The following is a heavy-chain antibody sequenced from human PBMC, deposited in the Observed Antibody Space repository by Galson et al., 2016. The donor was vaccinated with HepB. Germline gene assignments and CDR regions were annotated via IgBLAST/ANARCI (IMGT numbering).Heavy chain of an antibody. CDR1: GFTFSTYS. CDR2: ISGTSTYI. J-gene: IGHJ4*02. CDR3: ARELRGLIRFFDWSTNLDS. D-gene: IGHD3-9*01. Sequence: SLRLSCAASGFTFSTYSMNWVRQAPGKGLEWVSSISGTSTYIYYADSVKGRFTTSRDNAKNSLYLQMNNVRAEDTAVYYCARELRGLIRFFDWSTNLDSWGQGTLVTVSS. V-gene: IGHV3-21*01.